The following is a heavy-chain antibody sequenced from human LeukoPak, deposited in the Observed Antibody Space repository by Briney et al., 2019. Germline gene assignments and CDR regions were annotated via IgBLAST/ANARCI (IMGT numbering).Heavy chain of an antibody. CDR2: IYYSGST. V-gene: IGHV4-59*01. Sequence: SETLSLTCTVSGVSISSYYWSWIRQPPGKGLEWIGYIYYSGSTNYNPSLKSRVTISVDTSKNQFSLKLSSVTAADTAVYYCARGEAWIAAAGGARYTYYYYGMDVWGQGTTVTVSS. J-gene: IGHJ6*02. CDR3: ARGEAWIAAAGGARYTYYYYGMDV. D-gene: IGHD6-13*01. CDR1: GVSISSYY.